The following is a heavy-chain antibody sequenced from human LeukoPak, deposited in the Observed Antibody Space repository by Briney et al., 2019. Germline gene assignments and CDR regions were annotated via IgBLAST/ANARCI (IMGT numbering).Heavy chain of an antibody. CDR2: MNPNSGNT. V-gene: IGHV1-8*01. CDR3: ARGSSSGWHFDY. D-gene: IGHD6-19*01. J-gene: IGHJ4*02. CDR1: GYTLTSYD. Sequence: GASVKVSCKASGYTLTSYDINWVRQATGQGLEWMGWMNPNSGNTGYAQKFQGRVTMTRNTSISTAYMELSSLRSEDTAVYYCARGSSSGWHFDYWGQGTLVTVSS.